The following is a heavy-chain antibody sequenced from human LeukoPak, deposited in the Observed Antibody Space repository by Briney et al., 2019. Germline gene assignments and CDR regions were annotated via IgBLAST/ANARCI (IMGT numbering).Heavy chain of an antibody. CDR1: GFTFSSYG. CDR3: AGTRIAAAGGFLNP. D-gene: IGHD6-13*01. Sequence: GGSLRLSCAASGFTFSSYGMHWVRQAPGKGLEWVAFIRYDGSNKYYADSVKGRFTISRDNSKNTLYLQMNSLRAEDTAVYYCAGTRIAAAGGFLNPWGQGTLVTVSS. J-gene: IGHJ5*02. CDR2: IRYDGSNK. V-gene: IGHV3-30*02.